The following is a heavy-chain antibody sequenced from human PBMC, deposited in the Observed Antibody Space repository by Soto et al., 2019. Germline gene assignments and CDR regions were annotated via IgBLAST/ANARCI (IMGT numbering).Heavy chain of an antibody. CDR1: GFTFSSYW. Sequence: GGSLRLSCAASGFTFSSYWMHWVRQAPGKGLVWVSRINSDGSSTSYADSVKGRFTISRDNAKNTLYLQMNSLRAEDTAVYYCARGTFRIEADYFDFWGQGTPVTVSS. D-gene: IGHD6-25*01. J-gene: IGHJ4*02. V-gene: IGHV3-74*01. CDR3: ARGTFRIEADYFDF. CDR2: INSDGSST.